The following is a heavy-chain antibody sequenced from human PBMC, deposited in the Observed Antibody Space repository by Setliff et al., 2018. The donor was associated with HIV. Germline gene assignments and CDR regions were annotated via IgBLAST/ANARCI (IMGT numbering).Heavy chain of an antibody. J-gene: IGHJ6*03. CDR2: IYTSGNT. V-gene: IGHV4-61*09. Sequence: SETLSLTCKVSGDSISSGGYYWTWIRKPAGKGLEWIGHIYTSGNTNYNPSLKSRVSISVATSKNQFFLTLTSVTAADSAVYYCARLGEHDTGDLDVWGKGTTVTSP. D-gene: IGHD1-1*01. CDR3: ARLGEHDTGDLDV. CDR1: GDSISSGGYY.